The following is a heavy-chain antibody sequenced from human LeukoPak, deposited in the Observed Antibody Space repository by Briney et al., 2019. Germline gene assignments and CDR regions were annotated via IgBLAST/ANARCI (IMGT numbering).Heavy chain of an antibody. Sequence: SETLSLTCAVSGGSISSSNWWSWVRQPPGKGLEWIGEIYHSGSTNYNLSLKSRVTISVDKSKNQFSLKLSSVTAADTAVYYCARATVTTYYYYGMDVWGQGTTVTVSS. CDR3: ARATVTTYYYYGMDV. J-gene: IGHJ6*02. CDR1: GGSISSSNW. CDR2: IYHSGST. D-gene: IGHD4-17*01. V-gene: IGHV4-4*02.